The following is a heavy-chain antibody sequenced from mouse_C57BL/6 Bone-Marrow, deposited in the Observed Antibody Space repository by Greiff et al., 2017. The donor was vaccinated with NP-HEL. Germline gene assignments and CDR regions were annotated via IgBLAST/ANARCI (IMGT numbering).Heavy chain of an antibody. D-gene: IGHD4-1*01. J-gene: IGHJ1*03. CDR2: ISDGGSYT. CDR3: ARTGSNWYFDV. V-gene: IGHV5-4*03. Sequence: DVKLVESGGGLVKPGGSLKLSCAASGFTFSSYAMSWVRQTPEKRLEWVATISDGGSYTYYPDNVKGRFTISRDNAKNNLYLQMSHLKSEDTAMYYCARTGSNWYFDVWGTVTTVTVSS. CDR1: GFTFSSYA.